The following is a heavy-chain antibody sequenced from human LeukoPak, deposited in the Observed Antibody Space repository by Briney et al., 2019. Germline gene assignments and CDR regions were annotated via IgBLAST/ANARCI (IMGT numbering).Heavy chain of an antibody. CDR2: ISSSSSYI. V-gene: IGHV3-21*01. D-gene: IGHD6-6*01. CDR1: EFSVGSNY. J-gene: IGHJ4*02. CDR3: ATIYSSSGDY. Sequence: PGGSLRLSCAASEFSVGSNYMTWVRQAPGKGLEWVSSISSSSSYIYYADSVKGRFTISRDNAKNSLYLQMNSLRAEDTAVYYCATIYSSSGDYWGQGTLVTVSS.